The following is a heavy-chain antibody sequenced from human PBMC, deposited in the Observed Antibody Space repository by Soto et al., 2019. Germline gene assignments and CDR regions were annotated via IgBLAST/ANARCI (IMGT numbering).Heavy chain of an antibody. D-gene: IGHD6-19*01. J-gene: IGHJ3*02. CDR3: TTYVLVAARDAFDI. CDR1: GFTFSNAW. CDR2: IKSKTDGGTT. V-gene: IGHV3-15*01. Sequence: TGGSLRLSCAASGFTFSNAWMSWVRQAPGKGLEWVGRIKSKTDGGTTDYAAPVKGRFTISRDDSKNTLYLQMNSLKTEDTAVYYCTTYVLVAARDAFDIWGQGTMVTVSS.